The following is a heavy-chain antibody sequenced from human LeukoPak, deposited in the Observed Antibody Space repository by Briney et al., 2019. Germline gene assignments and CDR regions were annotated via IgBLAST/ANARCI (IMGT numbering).Heavy chain of an antibody. J-gene: IGHJ3*02. Sequence: PSQTLSLTCTVSGGSISSGSYYWSWIRQPAGKGLEWIGRIYTSGSTNYSPSLKSRVTISVDTSKNQFSLKLSSVTAADTAVYYCARGLYYDSSGYYLGGAFDIWGQGTMVTVSS. V-gene: IGHV4-61*02. CDR1: GGSISSGSYY. CDR2: IYTSGST. D-gene: IGHD3-22*01. CDR3: ARGLYYDSSGYYLGGAFDI.